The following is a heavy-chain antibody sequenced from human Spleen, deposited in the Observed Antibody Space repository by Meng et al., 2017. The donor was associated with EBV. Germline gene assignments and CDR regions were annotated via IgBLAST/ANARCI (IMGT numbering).Heavy chain of an antibody. CDR1: GAAISSTNC. Sequence: VRLPEACPGLVRPSGTLSLTCAVSGAAISSTNCWNWVRQPPGKGLEWIGEIFHSGTITYNPSLESRATISVDKSKNQFSLRLTSVTAADTAVYYCARAVYGSGSYFPIWGQGTLVTVSS. CDR2: IFHSGTI. CDR3: ARAVYGSGSYFPI. V-gene: IGHV4-4*02. D-gene: IGHD3-10*01. J-gene: IGHJ4*02.